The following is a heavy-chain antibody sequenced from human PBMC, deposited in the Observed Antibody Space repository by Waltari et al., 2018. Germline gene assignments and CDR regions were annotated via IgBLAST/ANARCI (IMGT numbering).Heavy chain of an antibody. J-gene: IGHJ4*02. V-gene: IGHV3-49*03. CDR2: IRSKAYGGTT. CDR3: TRVFRGSGSYYTVLDY. CDR1: GFTFGDYA. D-gene: IGHD3-10*01. Sequence: EVQLVESGGGLVQPGRSLRLSCTASGFTFGDYAMSWFRQAPGKGLEWVGFIRSKAYGGTTEYAASVKGRFTISRDDSKSIAYLQMNSLKTEDTAVYYCTRVFRGSGSYYTVLDYWGQGTLVTVSS.